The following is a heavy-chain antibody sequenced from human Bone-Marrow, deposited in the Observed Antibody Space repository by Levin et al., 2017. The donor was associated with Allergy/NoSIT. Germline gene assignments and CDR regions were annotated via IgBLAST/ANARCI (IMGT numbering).Heavy chain of an antibody. J-gene: IGHJ3*02. Sequence: SVKVSCKASGGTFSSYAISWVRQAPGQGLEWMGGIIPIFGTANYAQKFQGRVTITADESTSTAYMELSSLRSEDTAVYYCARRKVVKAYCGGDCYPTDSPDAFDIWGQGTMVTVSS. V-gene: IGHV1-69*13. CDR3: ARRKVVKAYCGGDCYPTDSPDAFDI. CDR1: GGTFSSYA. D-gene: IGHD2-21*02. CDR2: IIPIFGTA.